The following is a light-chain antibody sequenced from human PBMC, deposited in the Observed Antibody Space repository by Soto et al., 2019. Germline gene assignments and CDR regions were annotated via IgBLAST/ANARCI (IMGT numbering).Light chain of an antibody. J-gene: IGLJ2*01. Sequence: QSVLTQPASVSGSPGQSITMSCTGTSSDVGSYKFVSWYQQHPGKAPKLMIYEGSKRPSGVSNRFSGSKSGNTASLTVSGLQTEDEADYYCCSYAGSTSSVVFGGGTKVTVL. CDR2: EGS. V-gene: IGLV2-23*01. CDR1: SSDVGSYKF. CDR3: CSYAGSTSSVV.